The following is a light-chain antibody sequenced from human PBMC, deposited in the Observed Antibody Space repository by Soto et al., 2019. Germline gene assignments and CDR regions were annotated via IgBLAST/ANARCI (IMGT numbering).Light chain of an antibody. CDR3: QQCNSYPPT. CDR1: QSISSW. V-gene: IGKV1-5*03. CDR2: KPS. J-gene: IGKJ1*01. Sequence: DIQMTQSPSTLSASVGDRVTITCRASQSISSWLAWYQQKPGKAPKVLIYKPSNLQSGVPARFSCSGSGTDFNLTISILQPDDFATYYCQQCNSYPPTFGQGTTVDIK.